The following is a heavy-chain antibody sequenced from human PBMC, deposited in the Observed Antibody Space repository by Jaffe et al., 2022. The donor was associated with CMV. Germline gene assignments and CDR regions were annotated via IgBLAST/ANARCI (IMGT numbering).Heavy chain of an antibody. J-gene: IGHJ5*02. CDR1: GGSISSYY. Sequence: QVQLQESGPGLVKPSETLSLTCTVSGGSISSYYWSWIRQPPGKGLEWIGYIYYSGSTNYNPSLKSRVTISVDTSKNQFSLKLSSVTAADTAVYYCARALNYYGSGSPNWFDPWGQGTLVTVSS. V-gene: IGHV4-59*01. CDR3: ARALNYYGSGSPNWFDP. CDR2: IYYSGST. D-gene: IGHD3-10*01.